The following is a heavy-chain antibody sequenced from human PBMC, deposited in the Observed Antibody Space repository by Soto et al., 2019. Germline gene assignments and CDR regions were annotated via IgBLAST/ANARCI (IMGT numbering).Heavy chain of an antibody. V-gene: IGHV4-59*08. J-gene: IGHJ4*02. CDR3: ASMGYHYGSGSYPLDY. CDR2: MYNSGST. CDR1: GGSISSYY. Sequence: PSVTLSLTCTVSGGSISSYYWTWIRQPPGKGLEWIGFMYNSGSTHYNPSLKSRVTISLDTSKNQFSLNLRSVTAADTAVYYCASMGYHYGSGSYPLDYWGQGTLVTVSS. D-gene: IGHD3-10*01.